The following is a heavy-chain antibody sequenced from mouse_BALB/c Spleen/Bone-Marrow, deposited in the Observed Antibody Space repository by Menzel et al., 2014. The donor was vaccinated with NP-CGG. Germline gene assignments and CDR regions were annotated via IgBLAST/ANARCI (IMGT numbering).Heavy chain of an antibody. J-gene: IGHJ4*01. Sequence: QVQLKESGPGLVAPSQSLPITCTVSGFSLTNFGVHWVRQPPGKGLEWLGIIWAGGATDYHSALMSRLIISKDNSKSQVFLKMNSLQTDDTAMYYCARVLRRSQDAMDYWGQGTSVTVSS. CDR1: GFSLTNFG. V-gene: IGHV2-9*02. CDR3: ARVLRRSQDAMDY. CDR2: IWAGGAT. D-gene: IGHD2-12*01.